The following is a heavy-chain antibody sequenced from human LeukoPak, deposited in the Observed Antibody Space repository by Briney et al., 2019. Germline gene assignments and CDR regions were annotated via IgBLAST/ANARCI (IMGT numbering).Heavy chain of an antibody. CDR3: ARDLYSSSWYPSSCDY. J-gene: IGHJ4*02. D-gene: IGHD6-13*01. CDR1: GYTFTSYG. Sequence: GASVKVSCKASGYTFTSYGISWVRQAPGQGLEWMGWINPNSGGTNYAQNFQGRVTMTRDTSISTAYMELSRLRSNDTAVYYCARDLYSSSWYPSSCDYWGQGTLVTVSS. CDR2: INPNSGGT. V-gene: IGHV1-2*02.